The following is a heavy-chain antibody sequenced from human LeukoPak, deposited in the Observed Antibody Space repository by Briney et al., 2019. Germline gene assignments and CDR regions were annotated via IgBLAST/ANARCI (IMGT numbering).Heavy chain of an antibody. CDR2: INPNSGGT. Sequence: ASVKVSCKASGGTFSSYAISWVRQAPGQGLEWMGWINPNSGGTNYAQKFQGRVTMTRDTSISTAYMELSRLRSDDTAVYYCARDQQWLVPIYFDYWGQGTLVTVSS. CDR1: GGTFSSYA. J-gene: IGHJ4*02. D-gene: IGHD6-19*01. CDR3: ARDQQWLVPIYFDY. V-gene: IGHV1-2*02.